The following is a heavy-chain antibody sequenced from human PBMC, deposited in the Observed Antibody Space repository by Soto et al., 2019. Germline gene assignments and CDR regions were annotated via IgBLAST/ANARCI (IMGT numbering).Heavy chain of an antibody. J-gene: IGHJ6*02. V-gene: IGHV4-39*01. CDR3: TRQGFGEVHGLVDV. D-gene: IGHD3-10*01. CDR1: GFSISSSSYY. CDR2: IYYSGNS. Sequence: TSETLSLTCTVSGFSISSSSYYWVWIRQPPGKGLEWIGSIYYSGNSYYNPSLKSRVTISVDTSKNQFSLKLSSVTAADAAVYYCTRQGFGEVHGLVDVWGQGTTVTVSS.